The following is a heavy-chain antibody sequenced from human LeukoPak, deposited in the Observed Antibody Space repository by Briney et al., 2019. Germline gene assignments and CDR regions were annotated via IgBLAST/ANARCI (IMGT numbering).Heavy chain of an antibody. CDR3: ARYARGYCSSTRCYEGYYYYMDV. J-gene: IGHJ6*03. CDR2: INWNGGNT. Sequence: RAGGSLRLSCAASGFTFDDYGMSWVRQAPGKGLEWVSGINWNGGNTVYGDSVKGRFTISRDNAKNSLYLQMNSLRAKDTALYYCARYARGYCSSTRCYEGYYYYMDVWGRGTTVTVSS. D-gene: IGHD2-2*01. CDR1: GFTFDDYG. V-gene: IGHV3-20*04.